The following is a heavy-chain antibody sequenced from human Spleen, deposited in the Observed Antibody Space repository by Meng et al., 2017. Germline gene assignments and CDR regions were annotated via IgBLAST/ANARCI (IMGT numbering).Heavy chain of an antibody. CDR1: GYSFTSYW. V-gene: IGHV5-51*01. D-gene: IGHD3-16*01. J-gene: IGHJ3*02. CDR2: IYPGDSDT. Sequence: GGSLRLSCKGSGYSFTSYWIGWVRQMPGKGLEWMGIIYPGDSDTRYGPSFQGQVTISADKSISTAYLQWSSLKASDTAMYYCARTLGSYSFQAFDIWGQGTMVTVSS. CDR3: ARTLGSYSFQAFDI.